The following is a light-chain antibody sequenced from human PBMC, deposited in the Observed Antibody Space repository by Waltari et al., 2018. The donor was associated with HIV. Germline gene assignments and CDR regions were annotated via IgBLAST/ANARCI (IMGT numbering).Light chain of an antibody. J-gene: IGLJ2*01. V-gene: IGLV2-14*01. Sequence: QSALTQPASVSGSPGQSITISCTGTSSDVGGYKYVSWYQQHPGKAPKLMIYEVNNRPSGISDRFSGSKSANTASLTISVLQADDEADYYCISFTTTNSPHVLFGGGTKLTV. CDR1: SSDVGGYKY. CDR2: EVN. CDR3: ISFTTTNSPHVL.